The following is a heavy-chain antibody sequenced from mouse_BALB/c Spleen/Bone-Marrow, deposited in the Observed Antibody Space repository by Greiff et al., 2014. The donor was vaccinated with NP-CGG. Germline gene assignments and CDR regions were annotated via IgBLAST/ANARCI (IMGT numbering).Heavy chain of an antibody. J-gene: IGHJ2*01. CDR3: ARHGITRLLDY. CDR2: ISSGGSYT. D-gene: IGHD2-4*01. V-gene: IGHV5-9-3*01. CDR1: GFTFSSYA. Sequence: EVKLVESGGGLVKPGGSLKLCCAASGFTFSSYAMSWVRQTPEKRLEWVATISSGGSYTYYPDSVKGRFTISRDNAKNTLYLQMSSLRSEDTAMYYCARHGITRLLDYWGQGTTLTVSS.